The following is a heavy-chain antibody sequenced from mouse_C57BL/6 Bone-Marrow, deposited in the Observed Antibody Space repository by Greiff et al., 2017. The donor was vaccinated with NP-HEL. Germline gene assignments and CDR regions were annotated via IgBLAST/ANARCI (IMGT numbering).Heavy chain of an antibody. CDR2: IDPSDSYT. Sequence: QVQLKQPGAELVRPGTSVKLSCKASGYTFTSYWMHWVKQRPGQGLEWIGVIDPSDSYTNYNQKFKGKATLTVDTSSSTAYMQLSSLTSEDSAVYYCARCDGYPFAYWGQGTLVTVSA. CDR3: ARCDGYPFAY. J-gene: IGHJ3*01. V-gene: IGHV1-59*01. D-gene: IGHD2-3*01. CDR1: GYTFTSYW.